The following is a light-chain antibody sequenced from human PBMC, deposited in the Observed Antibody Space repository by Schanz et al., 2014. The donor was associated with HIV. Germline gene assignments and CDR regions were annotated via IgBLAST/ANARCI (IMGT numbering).Light chain of an antibody. CDR3: SSYAGSGNLGV. J-gene: IGLJ2*01. CDR2: EVT. CDR1: SSDVGGYNY. V-gene: IGLV2-8*01. Sequence: QSVLTQPPSASGSPGQSVTISCTGTSSDVGGYNYVSWYQQHPGKAPKLMIYEVTKRPSGVPDRFSGSKSGNTASLTVSGLQAEDEADYYCSSYAGSGNLGVFGGGTKLTVL.